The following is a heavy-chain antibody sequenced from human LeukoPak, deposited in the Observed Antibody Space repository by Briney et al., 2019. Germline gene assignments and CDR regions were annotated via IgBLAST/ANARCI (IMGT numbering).Heavy chain of an antibody. CDR1: GGSISSSSYY. Sequence: PSETLSLTCTVSGGSISSSSYYWGWIRQPPGKGLEWIGSIYYSGSTYYNPSLKSRVTISVDRSKNQFSLKLSSVTAADTAVYYCASTPLVVWSYYYYYYYMDVWGKGTTVTVSS. J-gene: IGHJ6*03. V-gene: IGHV4-39*07. D-gene: IGHD2-21*01. CDR3: ASTPLVVWSYYYYYYYMDV. CDR2: IYYSGST.